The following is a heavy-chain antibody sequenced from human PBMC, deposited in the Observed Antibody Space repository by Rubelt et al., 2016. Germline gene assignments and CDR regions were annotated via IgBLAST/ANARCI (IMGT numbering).Heavy chain of an antibody. CDR2: ISGSGGST. J-gene: IGHJ4*02. CDR3: TTSPEVRIAAAGLS. Sequence: EVQLLESGGGLVQPGGSLRLSCAASGFTFSSYAMSWVRQAPGKGLEWVSAISGSGGSTYYADSVKGQFSISRDNSKNTLYLQMNSLRAEDTAVYYCTTSPEVRIAAAGLSGGQGTLVTVSS. CDR1: GFTFSSYA. V-gene: IGHV3-23*01. D-gene: IGHD6-13*01.